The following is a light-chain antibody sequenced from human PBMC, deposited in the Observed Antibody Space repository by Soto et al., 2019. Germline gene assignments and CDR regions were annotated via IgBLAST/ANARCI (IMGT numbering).Light chain of an antibody. CDR2: GNT. CDR1: SSNIGSTYD. CDR3: QSYDDSLSVHYV. V-gene: IGLV1-40*01. J-gene: IGLJ1*01. Sequence: QLVLTQPPSVSGAPGQRVTISCTGSSSNIGSTYDVQWYQQLQGTAPKLLIHGNTDRPSGVPDRFSGSKSGTSASLAITGLQADDEADYYCQSYDDSLSVHYVFGTGTKLTVL.